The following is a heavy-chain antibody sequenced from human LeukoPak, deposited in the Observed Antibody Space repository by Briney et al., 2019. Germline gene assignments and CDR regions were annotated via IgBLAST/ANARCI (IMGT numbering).Heavy chain of an antibody. CDR3: ARPNGIDWSIDYFDY. CDR2: IRNRARGYAT. D-gene: IGHD3-9*01. J-gene: IGHJ4*02. V-gene: IGHV3-72*01. CDR1: GFTFSSYS. Sequence: GGSLRLSCAASGFTFSSYSMNWVRQPPGKGLEWVGRIRNRARGYATEYAASVEGRFTVSRDDSKNSLYLQMNSLKTEDTAVYYCARPNGIDWSIDYFDYWGQGTLVTVSS.